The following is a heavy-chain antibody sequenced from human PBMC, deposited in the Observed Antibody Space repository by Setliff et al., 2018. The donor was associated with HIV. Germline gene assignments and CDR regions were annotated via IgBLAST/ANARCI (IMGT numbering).Heavy chain of an antibody. CDR1: GYMFASYW. Sequence: GESLKISCKGSGYMFASYWINWVRQVPGKGLEWMARIDPSDSDTNFSPSFQGHVTISVDRSITTAYLQWSSLKATDTAMYFCARSGGPTYNYDSSGHYPDYWGQGTLVTVSS. J-gene: IGHJ4*02. CDR2: IDPSDSDT. CDR3: ARSGGPTYNYDSSGHYPDY. V-gene: IGHV5-10-1*01. D-gene: IGHD3-22*01.